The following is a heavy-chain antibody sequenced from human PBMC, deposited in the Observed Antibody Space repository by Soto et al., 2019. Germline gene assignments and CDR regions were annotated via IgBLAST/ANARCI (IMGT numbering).Heavy chain of an antibody. CDR3: AKPAYYYDSSGYFYYFDY. J-gene: IGHJ4*02. CDR2: ISGSGGST. V-gene: IGHV3-23*01. D-gene: IGHD3-22*01. Sequence: GESLKISCAASGFTFSSYAMSWVRQAPGKGLEWVSAISGSGGSTYYADSVKGRFTISRDNSKNTLYLQMNSLRAEDTAVYYCAKPAYYYDSSGYFYYFDYWGQGTLVTVSS. CDR1: GFTFSSYA.